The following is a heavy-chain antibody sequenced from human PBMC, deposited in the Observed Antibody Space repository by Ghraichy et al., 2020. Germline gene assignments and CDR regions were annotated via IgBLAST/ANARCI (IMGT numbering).Heavy chain of an antibody. V-gene: IGHV3-74*01. CDR2: INSDGSST. Sequence: GGSLRLSCAASGFTFSSYWMHWVRQAPGKGLVWVSRINSDGSSTSYADSVKGRFTISRDNAKNTLYLQMNSLRAEDTAVYYCARDLYDFWSGRSFDYWGQGTLVTVSS. CDR3: ARDLYDFWSGRSFDY. D-gene: IGHD3-3*01. CDR1: GFTFSSYW. J-gene: IGHJ4*02.